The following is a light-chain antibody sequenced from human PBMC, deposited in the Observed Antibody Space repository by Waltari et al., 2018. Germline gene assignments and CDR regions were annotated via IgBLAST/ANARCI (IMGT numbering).Light chain of an antibody. CDR3: AVWDDSLNGPV. CDR1: SSNSGRYS. J-gene: IGLJ3*02. Sequence: QSVLTQPPSASGTPGQRVTLSFSGSSSNSGRYSVNWYQQLPRTAPNLLISNSHQRPSGVPDRFSGSKSGTSASLAVSGLLSEDEGDYYCAVWDDSLNGPVFGRGTKLTVL. V-gene: IGLV1-44*01. CDR2: NSH.